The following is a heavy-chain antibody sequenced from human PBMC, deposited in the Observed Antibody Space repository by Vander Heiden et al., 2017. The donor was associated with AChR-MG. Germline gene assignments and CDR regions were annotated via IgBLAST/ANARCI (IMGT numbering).Heavy chain of an antibody. Sequence: QVQLVQSGAEVKTPGASVKVSCKVSGYTLPELSMHWVRQAPGKGLEWMGGFDPEDGETIYAQKFQGRVTMTEDTSTDTAYMELSSLRSEDTAVYYCATYYYDSSGPNWFDPWGQGTLVTVSS. J-gene: IGHJ5*02. D-gene: IGHD3-22*01. CDR3: ATYYYDSSGPNWFDP. V-gene: IGHV1-24*01. CDR1: GYTLPELS. CDR2: FDPEDGET.